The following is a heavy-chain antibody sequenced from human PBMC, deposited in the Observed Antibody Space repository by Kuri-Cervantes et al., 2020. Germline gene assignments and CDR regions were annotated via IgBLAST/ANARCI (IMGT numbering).Heavy chain of an antibody. CDR2: ISGSGGST. CDR1: GFTFSSYA. V-gene: IGHV3-23*01. CDR3: AKVYRGGSEGMDV. J-gene: IGHJ6*02. D-gene: IGHD3-16*01. Sequence: GGSLRLSCAASGFTFSSYAMSWVRQAPGKGLEWVSAISGSGGSTYYADSVKGRFTISRDNSKNTLYLQMNSLRAEDTAVYYCAKVYRGGSEGMDVWGQETTVTVSS.